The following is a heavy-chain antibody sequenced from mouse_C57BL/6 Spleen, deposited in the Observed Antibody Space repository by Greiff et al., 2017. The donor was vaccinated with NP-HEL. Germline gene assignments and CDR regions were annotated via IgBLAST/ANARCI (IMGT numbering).Heavy chain of an antibody. Sequence: EVKLVESGPELVKPGASVKISCKASGYSFTDYNMNWVKQSNGKSLEWIGVINPNYGTTSYNQKFKGKATLTVDQSSSTAYMQLNSLTSEDSAVYYCAFYDDYDLYAMDYWGQGTSVTVSS. J-gene: IGHJ4*01. CDR3: AFYDDYDLYAMDY. CDR1: GYSFTDYN. D-gene: IGHD2-4*01. V-gene: IGHV1-39*01. CDR2: INPNYGTT.